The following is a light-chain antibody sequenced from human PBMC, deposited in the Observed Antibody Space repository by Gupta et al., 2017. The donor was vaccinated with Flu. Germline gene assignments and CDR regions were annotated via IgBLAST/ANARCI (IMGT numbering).Light chain of an antibody. CDR2: NNN. CDR3: ATWDDSLTVLA. V-gene: IGLV1-44*01. Sequence: QSVLTQPPSASGPPGQRVTLPCSGSNSNVGVNTVNWYQRLPGTAPKLLIYNNNQRPSGVPDRFSPSKSGASASLAISGLQSEDEAHYYCATWDDSLTVLAFGEGTKLTVL. J-gene: IGLJ2*01. CDR1: NSNVGVNT.